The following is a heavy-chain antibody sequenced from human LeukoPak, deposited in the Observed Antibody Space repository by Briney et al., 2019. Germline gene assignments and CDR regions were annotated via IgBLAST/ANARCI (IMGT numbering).Heavy chain of an antibody. CDR3: ARDRGGSSNSTGYYYYYYMDV. J-gene: IGHJ6*03. CDR1: GFTFSSYW. V-gene: IGHV3-30*03. Sequence: GSLRLSCAASGFTFSSYWMHWVRQAPGKGLEGVAVISYDGNNKYYADSVKGRFTISRDYSKNTLYLQMNSLRAEDTAVYYCARDRGGSSNSTGYYYYYYMDVWGKGTTVTVSS. D-gene: IGHD3-16*01. CDR2: ISYDGNNK.